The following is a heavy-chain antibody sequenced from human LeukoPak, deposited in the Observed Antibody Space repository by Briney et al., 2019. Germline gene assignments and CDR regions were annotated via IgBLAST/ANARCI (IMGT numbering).Heavy chain of an antibody. J-gene: IGHJ3*02. CDR1: GGSFSGYY. Sequence: PSETLSLTCAAYGGSFSGYYWSWIRQPPGKGLEWIGEINHSGSTNYNPSLKSRVTISVDTSKNQFSLKLSSVTAADTAVYYCARDSSGWLDAFDIWGQGTMVTVSS. V-gene: IGHV4-34*01. CDR3: ARDSSGWLDAFDI. CDR2: INHSGST. D-gene: IGHD6-19*01.